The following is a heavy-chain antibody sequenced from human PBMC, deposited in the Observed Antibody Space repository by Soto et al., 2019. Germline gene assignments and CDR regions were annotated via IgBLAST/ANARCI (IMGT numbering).Heavy chain of an antibody. CDR2: INHSGST. V-gene: IGHV4-34*02. J-gene: IGHJ4*02. CDR1: GGSFSGYY. CDR3: AGYYGGKALDY. D-gene: IGHD4-17*01. Sequence: QVQLQQWGAGLLKPSETLSLTCAVYGGSFSGYYWSWIRQPPGKGLEWIGGINHSGSTNYNPSLKGGVPISVDTPKNQLSLKLSFVPAADPAVYYCAGYYGGKALDYWGQGTLVTVSS.